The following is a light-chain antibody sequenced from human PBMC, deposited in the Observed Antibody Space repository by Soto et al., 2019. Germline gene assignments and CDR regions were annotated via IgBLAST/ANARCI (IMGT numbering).Light chain of an antibody. CDR3: QQSYKSTIT. V-gene: IGKV1-39*01. CDR1: QTIGNY. Sequence: IQMTQSASSLSASVGDRVIITCQANQTIGNYLNWYQHKPGKAPKLXIYAASSLQSGVPSRFSGGGAGTDFTLTISSLQPEDFATDDCQQSYKSTITFGPGTRLEIK. CDR2: AAS. J-gene: IGKJ5*01.